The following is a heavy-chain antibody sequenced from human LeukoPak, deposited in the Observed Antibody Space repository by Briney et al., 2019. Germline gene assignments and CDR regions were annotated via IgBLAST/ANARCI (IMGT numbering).Heavy chain of an antibody. Sequence: ETLSLTFTVSGGSISPYYWSWIRQPPGKGLEWIGYVYYTGSTYYNPSLKSRVTILIDTSKNQFSLKLTSVTAADTAVYYCARAYYYGSGTFDIWGQGTMVTVSS. D-gene: IGHD3-10*01. V-gene: IGHV4-59*01. J-gene: IGHJ3*02. CDR1: GGSISPYY. CDR3: ARAYYYGSGTFDI. CDR2: VYYTGST.